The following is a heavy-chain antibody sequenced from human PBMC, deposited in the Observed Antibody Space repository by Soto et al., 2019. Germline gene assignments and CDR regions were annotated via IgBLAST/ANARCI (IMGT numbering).Heavy chain of an antibody. CDR1: GFTFSSYA. V-gene: IGHV3-30-3*01. D-gene: IGHD6-6*01. CDR3: ARGSSSSSLGSEFDY. CDR2: ISYDGSNK. Sequence: GGSLRLSCAASGFTFSSYAMHWVRQAPGKGLEWVAVISYDGSNKYYADSVEGRFTISRDNSKNTLYLQMNSLRAEDTAVYYCARGSSSSSLGSEFDYWGQGTLVTVSS. J-gene: IGHJ4*02.